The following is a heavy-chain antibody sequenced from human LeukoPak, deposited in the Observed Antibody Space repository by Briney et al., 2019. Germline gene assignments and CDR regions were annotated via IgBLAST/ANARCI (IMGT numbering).Heavy chain of an antibody. CDR2: IYTSGGT. CDR3: ARNWEGSGSYFSLDY. CDR1: GGSISSYY. D-gene: IGHD3-10*01. V-gene: IGHV4-4*07. J-gene: IGHJ4*02. Sequence: SETLSLTCTVSGGSISSYYWSWIRQPAGKGLEWIGRIYTSGGTNYNPSLKSRVTMSVDTSKNQFSLKLSSVTAADTAVYYCARNWEGSGSYFSLDYWGQGTLVTVSS.